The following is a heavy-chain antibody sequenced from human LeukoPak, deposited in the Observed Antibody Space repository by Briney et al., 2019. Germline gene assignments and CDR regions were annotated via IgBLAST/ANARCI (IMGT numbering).Heavy chain of an antibody. D-gene: IGHD7-27*01. V-gene: IGHV4-34*01. CDR3: ARGYWGRNAFDI. J-gene: IGHJ3*02. CDR2: INHSGST. CDR1: GGSFSGYY. Sequence: KTSETLSLTCAVYGGSFSGYYWSWIRQPPGKGLEWIGEINHSGSTNYNPSLKSRVTISVDTSKNQFSLKLSSVTAADTAVYYCARGYWGRNAFDIWSQGTMVTVSS.